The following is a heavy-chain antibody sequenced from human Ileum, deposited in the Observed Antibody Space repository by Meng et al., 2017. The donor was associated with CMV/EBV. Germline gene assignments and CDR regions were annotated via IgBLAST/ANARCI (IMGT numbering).Heavy chain of an antibody. CDR3: ARGSSSWAFDY. Sequence: QVELQESGPGLVKPSETLSLTFTVSGGSISGYYWSWIRQPATKGLEWIGRVYSSGSTDYNPSLQSRVTMSVDTSKNQFSLKLSSVTAADTAVYYCARGSSSWAFDYWGQGTLVTVSS. V-gene: IGHV4-4*07. D-gene: IGHD2-2*01. J-gene: IGHJ4*02. CDR1: GGSISGYY. CDR2: VYSSGST.